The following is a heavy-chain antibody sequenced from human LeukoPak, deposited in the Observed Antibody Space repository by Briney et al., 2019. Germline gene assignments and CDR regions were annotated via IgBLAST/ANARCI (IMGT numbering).Heavy chain of an antibody. CDR2: INPNSGGT. J-gene: IGHJ5*02. CDR3: AREGLRLAPPGHNWFDP. CDR1: GYTFTGYY. D-gene: IGHD2-8*01. Sequence: ASVKVSCKASGYTFTGYYMHWVRQAPGQGLEWMGWINPNSGGTNYAQKFQGRVTMTRDTSISTAYMELSRLRSEDTAVYYCAREGLRLAPPGHNWFDPWGQGTLVTVSS. V-gene: IGHV1-2*02.